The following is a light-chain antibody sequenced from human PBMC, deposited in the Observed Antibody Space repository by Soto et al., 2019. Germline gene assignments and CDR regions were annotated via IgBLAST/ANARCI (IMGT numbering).Light chain of an antibody. CDR2: ATS. V-gene: IGKV1-12*01. J-gene: IGKJ2*01. CDR1: QGISNW. CDR3: QQANSFPYT. Sequence: DIQMTQSPSSVSAFVGDRVSITCRASQGISNWLAWYQQKAGKAPKLLIYATSTLQSGVPSRFRGGGSGTEFTHTISSLQPEDVATYYCQQANSFPYTFGQGTKLEIK.